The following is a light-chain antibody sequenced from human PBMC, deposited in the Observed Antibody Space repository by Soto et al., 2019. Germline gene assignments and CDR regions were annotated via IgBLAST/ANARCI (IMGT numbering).Light chain of an antibody. Sequence: DIQVTQSPSTLSGSVGDRFTITCRASQTISSWLAWYQQKPGKAPKLLIYDASNLETGVPSRLSGSGSGTDFTFTISSLQPEDIPTYYCQQYDTLPTFGQGTRLEIK. CDR1: QTISSW. V-gene: IGKV1-33*01. CDR3: QQYDTLPT. J-gene: IGKJ5*01. CDR2: DAS.